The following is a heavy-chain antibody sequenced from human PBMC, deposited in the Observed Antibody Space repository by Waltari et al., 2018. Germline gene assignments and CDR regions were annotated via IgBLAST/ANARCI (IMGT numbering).Heavy chain of an antibody. CDR2: ISHSGST. Sequence: QVQLQESGPGLVKPSQTLSLTCTVSGGSISSGGYYWSWIRQHPGGGLEWSGYISHSGSTTHNPSLKSRVTISVDRSKNQVSRKLSSVTAADTAVYYCARGDFRFLGYYYYYGMDVWGQGTTVTVSS. D-gene: IGHD3-10*01. V-gene: IGHV4-31*03. J-gene: IGHJ6*02. CDR1: GGSISSGGYY. CDR3: ARGDFRFLGYYYYYGMDV.